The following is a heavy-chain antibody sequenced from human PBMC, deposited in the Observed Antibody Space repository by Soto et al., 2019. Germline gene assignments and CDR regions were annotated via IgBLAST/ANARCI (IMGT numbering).Heavy chain of an antibody. D-gene: IGHD4-17*01. J-gene: IGHJ6*03. CDR1: GFTFSSYD. CDR3: ARGGTHDYGDRFYYDYRDV. V-gene: IGHV3-13*01. Sequence: EVQLVESGGGLVQPGGSLRLSCAASGFTFSSYDMHWVRQATGKGLEWVSAIGTAGDTYYPGSVKGRFTISRENAKNSLYLQMNSLRAGDTAVYYCARGGTHDYGDRFYYDYRDVWGKGTTVSVSS. CDR2: IGTAGDT.